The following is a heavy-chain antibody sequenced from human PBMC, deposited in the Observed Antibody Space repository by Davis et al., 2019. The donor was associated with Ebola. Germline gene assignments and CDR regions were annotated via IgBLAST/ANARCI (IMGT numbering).Heavy chain of an antibody. D-gene: IGHD2-15*01. CDR2: INHSGST. CDR1: GGSFSGYY. Sequence: SETLSLTCAVYGGSFSGYYWSWIRQPPGKGLEWIGEINHSGSTNYNPSLKSRVTISVDTSKNQFSLKLSSVTAADTAVYYCARGMGVVAGYGMDVWGQGTTVTVSS. J-gene: IGHJ6*02. V-gene: IGHV4-34*01. CDR3: ARGMGVVAGYGMDV.